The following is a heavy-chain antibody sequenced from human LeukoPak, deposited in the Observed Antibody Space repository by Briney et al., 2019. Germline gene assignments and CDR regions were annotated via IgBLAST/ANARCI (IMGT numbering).Heavy chain of an antibody. CDR2: ISGSGGST. D-gene: IGHD3-3*01. V-gene: IGHV3-23*01. Sequence: PGGSLRLSCAASGFTFSSYAMSWVRQAPGKGLEWVSTISGSGGSTYYADSAKGRFTTSRDNSKNTLYLQVNSLRAEDTAVYYCAKIAVLRPRGAFDIWGQGTMVTVSS. J-gene: IGHJ3*02. CDR1: GFTFSSYA. CDR3: AKIAVLRPRGAFDI.